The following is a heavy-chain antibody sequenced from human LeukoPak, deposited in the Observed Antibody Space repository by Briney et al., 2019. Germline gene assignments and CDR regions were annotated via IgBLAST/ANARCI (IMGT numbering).Heavy chain of an antibody. V-gene: IGHV3-NL1*01. Sequence: PGGSLRLSCAASGFTFSSYGMHWVRQAPGKGLEWVSVISNSGATTDYADSVKGRFTISRDNSKNTLSLQMNSLRAEDTAVYYCAKEELYYYGSGTYYTLAPFDYWGQGTLVTVSS. CDR2: ISNSGATT. CDR1: GFTFSSYG. CDR3: AKEELYYYGSGTYYTLAPFDY. J-gene: IGHJ4*02. D-gene: IGHD3-10*01.